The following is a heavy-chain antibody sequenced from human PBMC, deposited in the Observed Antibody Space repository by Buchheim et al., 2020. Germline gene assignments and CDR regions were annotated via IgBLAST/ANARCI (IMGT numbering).Heavy chain of an antibody. CDR1: GGSISSSNW. D-gene: IGHD5-18*01. CDR2: IYHSGST. J-gene: IGHJ4*02. V-gene: IGHV4-4*02. CDR3: ARVFGYSYGYRKGPLPYYFDY. Sequence: QVQLQESGPGLVKPSGTLSLTCAVSGGSISSSNWWSWVRQPPGKGLEWIGEIYHSGSTNYNPSLKSRVTISVDKSKNQFSLKLSSVTAADTAVYYCARVFGYSYGYRKGPLPYYFDYWGQGTL.